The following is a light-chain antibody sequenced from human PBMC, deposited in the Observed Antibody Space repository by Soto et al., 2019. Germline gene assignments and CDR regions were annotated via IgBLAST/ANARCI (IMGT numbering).Light chain of an antibody. V-gene: IGKV1-16*01. CDR1: QSIGKH. CDR3: QQYNTHSKT. Sequence: DIQVTQTPSSLSASLGDTVTITCRASQSIGKHLNWYQQKPGKAPKFLIYAASSLQSGVPSRFSGSGSGTEFTLTISSLQPDDFATYYCQQYNTHSKTFAQGSKVDI. J-gene: IGKJ1*01. CDR2: AAS.